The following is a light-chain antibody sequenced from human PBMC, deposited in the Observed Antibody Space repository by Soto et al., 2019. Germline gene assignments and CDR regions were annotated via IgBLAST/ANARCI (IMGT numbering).Light chain of an antibody. Sequence: EIVLTQSPGTLSLSPGERVTLSCRASQSVSSNCLAWYQQKPGQAPRIPIYGASSRATGIPDRFSGSGSGTDFTLTISRLEPEDFAVYFCQQYGSSPITFGQGTRLEIK. V-gene: IGKV3-20*01. J-gene: IGKJ5*01. CDR2: GAS. CDR1: QSVSSNC. CDR3: QQYGSSPIT.